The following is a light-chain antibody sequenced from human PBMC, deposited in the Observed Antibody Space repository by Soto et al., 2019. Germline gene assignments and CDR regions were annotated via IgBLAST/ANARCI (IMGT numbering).Light chain of an antibody. CDR3: AAWDDSRNARVV. CDR2: NDN. V-gene: IGLV1-44*01. CDR1: RSNIGSND. J-gene: IGLJ3*02. Sequence: QSVLTQPPSASGTPGQRVTISCSGTRSNIGSNDVSWYHQLQATAPKLLIYNDNQRRSGVPARFSACTSGTSAALAISWVQPEEEDDYYCAAWDDSRNARVVFGGGTKLTVL.